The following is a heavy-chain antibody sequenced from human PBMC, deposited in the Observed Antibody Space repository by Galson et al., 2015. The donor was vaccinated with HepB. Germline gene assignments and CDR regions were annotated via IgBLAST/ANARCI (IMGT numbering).Heavy chain of an antibody. V-gene: IGHV3-21*01. CDR3: ARGGITTMTYAY. J-gene: IGHJ4*02. CDR2: INSGSSFK. D-gene: IGHD4-17*01. CDR1: GFTFSHYG. Sequence: SLRLSCAASGFTFSHYGLNWVRQTPGKGLEWVSSINSGSSFKYYTDSVKGRFTISRDNAKNSLYLQMNSLRTEDTAVYYCARGGITTMTYAYWGQGTLVTVSS.